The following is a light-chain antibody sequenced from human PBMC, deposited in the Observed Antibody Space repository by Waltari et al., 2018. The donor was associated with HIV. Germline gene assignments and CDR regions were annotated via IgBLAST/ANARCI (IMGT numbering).Light chain of an antibody. CDR2: GNT. CDR3: QSYDSSLNGWV. J-gene: IGLJ3*02. CDR1: SSNIGAGYD. Sequence: VTISCTGSSSNIGAGYDVYWYQQCPGTAPKVLIYGNTNRPSGVPDRFSGSKSGNSASLAITGPQADDEADYSCQSYDSSLNGWVFGGGTKLTV. V-gene: IGLV1-40*01.